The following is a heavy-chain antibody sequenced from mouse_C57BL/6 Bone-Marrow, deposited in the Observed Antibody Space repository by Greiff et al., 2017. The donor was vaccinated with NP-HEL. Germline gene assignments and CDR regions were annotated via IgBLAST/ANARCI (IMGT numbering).Heavy chain of an antibody. V-gene: IGHV1-77*01. J-gene: IGHJ4*01. CDR3: ARDVRYDYARKSRYAMDY. CDR2: IGPGSGST. Sequence: VQLQQSGAELVKPGASVKISCKASGYTFTDYYINWVKQRPGQGLEWIGKIGPGSGSTYDNEKFKGKATLTADKSSSTAYMQLSSLTSEDSAVYFCARDVRYDYARKSRYAMDYWGQGTSVTVSS. D-gene: IGHD2-4*01. CDR1: GYTFTDYY.